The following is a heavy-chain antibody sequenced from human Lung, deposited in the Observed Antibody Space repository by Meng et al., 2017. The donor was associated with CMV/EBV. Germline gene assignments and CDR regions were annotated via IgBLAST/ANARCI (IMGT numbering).Heavy chain of an antibody. CDR2: INPNSGGT. CDR3: ARDRYIRVGAPGDH. D-gene: IGHD1-26*01. CDR1: GGTFSSYA. J-gene: IGHJ4*02. Sequence: ASVKVSCKASGGTFSSYAISWVRQAPGQGLEWMGWINPNSGGTNYAQKFQGRVTMTRDTSISTAYMELSRLRSDDTAVYYCARDRYIRVGAPGDHWGQGTLVTVSS. V-gene: IGHV1-2*02.